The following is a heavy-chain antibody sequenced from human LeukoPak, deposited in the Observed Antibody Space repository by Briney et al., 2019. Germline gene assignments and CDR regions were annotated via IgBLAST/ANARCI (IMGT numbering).Heavy chain of an antibody. D-gene: IGHD3-22*01. CDR2: ISWNSGST. Sequence: GGSLRLSCAASGFTFDDYAMHWVRQAPGKGLEWVSGISWNSGSTSYADSVKGRFTISRDNAKNTLYLQMNSLRAEDTAVYYCAGCYYDSSGYHTWGQGTLVTVSS. V-gene: IGHV3-9*01. J-gene: IGHJ5*02. CDR3: AGCYYDSSGYHT. CDR1: GFTFDDYA.